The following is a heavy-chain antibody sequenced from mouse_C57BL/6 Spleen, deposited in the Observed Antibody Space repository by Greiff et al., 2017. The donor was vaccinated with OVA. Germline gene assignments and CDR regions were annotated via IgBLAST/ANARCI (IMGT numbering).Heavy chain of an antibody. J-gene: IGHJ4*01. V-gene: IGHV5-9*01. CDR1: GFTFTSYS. CDR3: ARRIVLGYAMED. D-gene: IGHD4-1*01. Sequence: EVRVVESGGGLVKPGGSLKLSCAASGFTFTSYSMSWVRQTPEKRLEWVATISGGGGNSYSPDSVKGQVTVTRDNAKNTLYLQMSSLRSEDAAWDYCARRIVLGYAMEDWGQGTSVTAAS. CDR2: ISGGGGNS.